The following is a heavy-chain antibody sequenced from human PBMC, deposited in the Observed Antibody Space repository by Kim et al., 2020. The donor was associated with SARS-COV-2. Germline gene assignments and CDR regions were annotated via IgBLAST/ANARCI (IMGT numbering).Heavy chain of an antibody. CDR2: IYHSGST. CDR1: GGSISSSNW. V-gene: IGHV4-4*02. D-gene: IGHD6-13*01. J-gene: IGHJ6*02. Sequence: SETLSLTCAVSGGSISSSNWWSWVRQPPGKGLEWIGEIYHSGSTNYNPSLKSRVTISVDKSKNQFSLKLSSVTAADTAVYYCARKDSSNYYYYGMDVWGQGTTVTVSS. CDR3: ARKDSSNYYYYGMDV.